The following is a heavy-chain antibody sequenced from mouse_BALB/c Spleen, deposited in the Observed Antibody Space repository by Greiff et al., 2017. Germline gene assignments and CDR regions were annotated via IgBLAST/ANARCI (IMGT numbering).Heavy chain of an antibody. D-gene: IGHD2-1*01. CDR3: ARQNGNCFAY. CDR2: INSDGGST. V-gene: IGHV5-2*01. J-gene: IGHJ3*01. Sequence: EVKLMESGGGLVQPGESLKLSCESTEYEFPSHNMSWVRKTPEKRLELVAAINSDGGSTYYPDTMERRFIISRDNTKKTLYLQMSSLRSEDTALYYCARQNGNCFAYWGQGTLVTVSA. CDR1: EYEFPSHN.